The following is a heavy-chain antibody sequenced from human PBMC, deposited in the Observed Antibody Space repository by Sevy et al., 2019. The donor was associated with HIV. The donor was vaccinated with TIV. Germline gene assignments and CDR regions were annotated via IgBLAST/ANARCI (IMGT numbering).Heavy chain of an antibody. CDR1: GGSISSSSYY. J-gene: IGHJ5*02. CDR3: ARHSVDTAMETVNWFDP. CDR2: IYYSGST. V-gene: IGHV4-39*01. D-gene: IGHD5-18*01. Sequence: SETLSLTCTVSGGSISSSSYYWGWIRQPPGKGLEWIGSIYYSGSTYYNPSLKGRVTISVDTSKNQFSLKLSSVTAADTAVYYCARHSVDTAMETVNWFDPWGQGTLVTVSS.